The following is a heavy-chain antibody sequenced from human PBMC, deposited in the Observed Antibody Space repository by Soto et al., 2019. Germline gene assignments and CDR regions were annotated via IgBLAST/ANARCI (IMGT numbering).Heavy chain of an antibody. CDR1: GYTFTSYA. CDR3: ARRPFILTGYYKDY. Sequence: QVPLVQSGAEVKKPGASVKVSCKASGYTFTSYAMHWVRQAPGQRLEWMGWINAGNGNTKYSQKFQGRVTITRDTSASTAYMELSSLRSEDTAVYYCARRPFILTGYYKDYWGQGTLVTVSS. D-gene: IGHD3-9*01. CDR2: INAGNGNT. V-gene: IGHV1-3*01. J-gene: IGHJ4*02.